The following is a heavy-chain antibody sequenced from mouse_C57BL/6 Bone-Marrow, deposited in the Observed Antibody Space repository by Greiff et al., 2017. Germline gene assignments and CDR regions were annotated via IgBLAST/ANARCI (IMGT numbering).Heavy chain of an antibody. CDR2: IYPGNSDT. Sequence: EVQLQESGTVLARPGASVKMSCKTSGYTFTSYWMHWVKQRPGQGLEWIGAIYPGNSDTSYNQKFKGKAKLTAVTSASTAYMELSSLTNEDSAVYYCYGRGTYWYFDVWGTGTTVTVSS. D-gene: IGHD2-1*01. J-gene: IGHJ1*03. CDR3: YGRGTYWYFDV. CDR1: GYTFTSYW. V-gene: IGHV1-5*01.